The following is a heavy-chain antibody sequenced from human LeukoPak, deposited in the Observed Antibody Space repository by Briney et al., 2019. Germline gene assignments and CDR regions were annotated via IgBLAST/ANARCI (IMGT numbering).Heavy chain of an antibody. Sequence: ASVKVSCKASGYTFTSYYMHWVRQAPGQGLEWMGIINPSGGSTSYAQKFQGRVTMTRDTSTSTVYMELSSLRSGDTAVYYCAIVGATTSFDYWGQGTLVTVSS. CDR2: INPSGGST. J-gene: IGHJ4*02. CDR3: AIVGATTSFDY. D-gene: IGHD1-26*01. V-gene: IGHV1-46*01. CDR1: GYTFTSYY.